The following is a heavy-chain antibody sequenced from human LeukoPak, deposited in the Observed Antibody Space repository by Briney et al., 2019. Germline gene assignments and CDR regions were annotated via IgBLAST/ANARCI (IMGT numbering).Heavy chain of an antibody. CDR3: AIDIDILAGPEY. CDR2: ISSASTYV. CDR1: GVTFSTYA. V-gene: IGHV3-21*01. D-gene: IGHD3-9*01. Sequence: GGSLRLSCAASGVTFSTYAMNWVRQAPGKGLEWVSSISSASTYVHYADSVKGRFTISRDNAKNSLYLQMNSLRAEDTAVYYCAIDIDILAGPEYWGQGTLVTVSS. J-gene: IGHJ4*02.